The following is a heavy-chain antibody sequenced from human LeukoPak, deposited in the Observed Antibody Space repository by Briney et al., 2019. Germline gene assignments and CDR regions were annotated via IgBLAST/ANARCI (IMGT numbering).Heavy chain of an antibody. Sequence: GSSVKVSCKASGGTFSSYAISWVRQAPGQGLEWMGGIIPIFGTANYAQKFQGRVTITTDESTSTAYMELSSLRSEDTAVYYCARSIGSETIAARWYFDLWGRGTLVTVSS. D-gene: IGHD6-6*01. J-gene: IGHJ2*01. V-gene: IGHV1-69*05. CDR3: ARSIGSETIAARWYFDL. CDR1: GGTFSSYA. CDR2: IIPIFGTA.